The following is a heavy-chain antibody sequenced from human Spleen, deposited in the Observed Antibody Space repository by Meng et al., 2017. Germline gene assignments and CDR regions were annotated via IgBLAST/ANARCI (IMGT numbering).Heavy chain of an antibody. V-gene: IGHV4-59*08. Sequence: GSLRLSCTVSGDSITSTYYWGWIRQPPGKGLEWIGYIYYSGTTNYNPSLKSRVTISVDTSKNQFSLKLTSVTAADTAVYYCAGGAVVTLIFYHAMDVWGQGTTVTGAS. J-gene: IGHJ6*02. CDR1: GDSITSTYY. CDR3: AGGAVVTLIFYHAMDV. D-gene: IGHD2-21*02. CDR2: IYYSGTT.